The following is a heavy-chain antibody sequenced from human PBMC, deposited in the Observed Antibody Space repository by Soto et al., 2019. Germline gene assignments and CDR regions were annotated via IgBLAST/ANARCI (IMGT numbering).Heavy chain of an antibody. Sequence: PGGSLRLSCAASGFTFSSYAMSWVRQAPGKGLEWVSAISGSGGSTYYADSVKGRFTISRDNSKNTLYLQMNSLRAEDTAVYYCANGGCSGGSCYVSDYWGQGTLVTVSS. J-gene: IGHJ4*02. V-gene: IGHV3-23*01. CDR2: ISGSGGST. D-gene: IGHD2-15*01. CDR3: ANGGCSGGSCYVSDY. CDR1: GFTFSSYA.